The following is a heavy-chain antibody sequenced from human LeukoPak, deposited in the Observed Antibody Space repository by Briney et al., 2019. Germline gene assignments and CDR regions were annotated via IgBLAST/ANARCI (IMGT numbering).Heavy chain of an antibody. V-gene: IGHV1-2*02. CDR3: ARMRAIAAAPDFDY. CDR2: INPNSGGT. J-gene: IGHJ4*02. D-gene: IGHD6-13*01. CDR1: GYTFTGYY. Sequence: VASVKVSCKASGYTFTGYYIHWVRQAPGQGLEWMGWINPNSGGTNYAQKFQGRVTMTRDTSISTAYMELSRLRSDDTAVYYCARMRAIAAAPDFDYWGQGTLVTVSS.